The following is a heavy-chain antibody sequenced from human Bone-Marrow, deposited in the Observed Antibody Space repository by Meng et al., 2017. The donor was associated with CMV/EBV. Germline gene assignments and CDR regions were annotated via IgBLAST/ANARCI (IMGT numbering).Heavy chain of an antibody. CDR2: ISGRGDDT. J-gene: IGHJ4*02. Sequence: LFVSWGSLGQPGGSLRLSCSDSGFTFSNYAMTWVRQAPGRGLEWVSTISGRGDDTYYADSGKGRFTISRDNSKNTLYLQMNSLRAEDTAIYYCARLTPTYSSATFDYWGPGTLVTVS. V-gene: IGHV3-23*01. CDR3: ARLTPTYSSATFDY. D-gene: IGHD2/OR15-2a*01. CDR1: GFTFSNYA.